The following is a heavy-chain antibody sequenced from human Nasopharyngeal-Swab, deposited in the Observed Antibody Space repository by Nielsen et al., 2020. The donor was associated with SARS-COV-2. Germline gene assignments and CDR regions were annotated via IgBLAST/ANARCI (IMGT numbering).Heavy chain of an antibody. Sequence: GGSLRLSCKGSGYSFTTFWITWVRQMSGKGLEWMGIIYPDDSDTRYSPSFQGQVTFSVDKSTSTAYLQWSSLKASDTAMYYCARLRGSAFYYYYLDVWGKGTTVTVSS. V-gene: IGHV5-51*01. CDR1: GYSFTTFW. CDR2: IYPDDSDT. CDR3: ARLRGSAFYYYYLDV. J-gene: IGHJ6*03. D-gene: IGHD2-15*01.